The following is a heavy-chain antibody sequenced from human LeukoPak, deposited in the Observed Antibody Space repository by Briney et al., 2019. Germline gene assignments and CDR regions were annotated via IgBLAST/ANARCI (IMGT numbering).Heavy chain of an antibody. CDR3: ARLEAAAGPYYYYYGMDV. V-gene: IGHV5-51*01. J-gene: IGHJ6*02. CDR1: GYSFTSYW. Sequence: PGESLKISCKGSGYSFTSYWIGWVRQMPGKGLEWMGIIYPGDSDTRYSPSFQGQVTISADKSISTAYLQWSSLKASDTAMYYCARLEAAAGPYYYYYGMDVWGQGTTVTVSS. D-gene: IGHD6-13*01. CDR2: IYPGDSDT.